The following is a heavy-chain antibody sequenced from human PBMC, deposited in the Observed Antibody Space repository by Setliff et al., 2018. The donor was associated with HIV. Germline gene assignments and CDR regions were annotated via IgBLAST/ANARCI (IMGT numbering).Heavy chain of an antibody. CDR3: GRGKNLLRLLDY. J-gene: IGHJ4*02. CDR2: IIPNFDTT. D-gene: IGHD2-15*01. CDR1: GGTFINYY. V-gene: IGHV1-69*05. Sequence: SVKVSCKASGGTFINYYFTWVRQAPGQGLEWMGGIIPNFDTTNYAQKFQGRVSMTTDESTSTAYMELRSLKSDDTAVYYCGRGKNLLRLLDYWGQGTLVTVSS.